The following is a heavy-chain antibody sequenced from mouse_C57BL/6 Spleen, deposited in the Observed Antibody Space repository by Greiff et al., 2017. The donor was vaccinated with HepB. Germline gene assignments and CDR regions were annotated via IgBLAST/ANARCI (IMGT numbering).Heavy chain of an antibody. D-gene: IGHD1-1*02. Sequence: QVQLKESGAELVKPGASVKISCKASGYAFSSYWMNWVKQRPGKGLEWIGQIYPGDGDTNYNGKFKGKATLTADKSSSTAYMQLSSLTSEDSAVYFCAREKVYGGSYFDYWGQGTTLTVSS. CDR1: GYAFSSYW. J-gene: IGHJ2*01. CDR2: IYPGDGDT. CDR3: AREKVYGGSYFDY. V-gene: IGHV1-80*01.